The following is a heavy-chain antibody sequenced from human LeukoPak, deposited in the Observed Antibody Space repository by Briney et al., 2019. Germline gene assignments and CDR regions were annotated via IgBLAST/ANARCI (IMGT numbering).Heavy chain of an antibody. CDR2: IYSSGNT. CDR1: GFTVSSNY. D-gene: IGHD1-26*01. V-gene: IGHV3-53*01. CDR3: AKDRLGALLYFDS. J-gene: IGHJ4*02. Sequence: GGSLRLSCTVSGFTVSSNYMSWVRQAPGKGLEWVAIIYSSGNTNYADSVKGRFTISRDNSMNTLYLQMNSLRAEDTAVYSCAKDRLGALLYFDSWGQGTLVTVSS.